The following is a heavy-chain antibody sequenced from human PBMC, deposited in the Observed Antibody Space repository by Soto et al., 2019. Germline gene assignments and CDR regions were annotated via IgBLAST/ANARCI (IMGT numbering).Heavy chain of an antibody. V-gene: IGHV4-34*01. CDR1: GGSFSGYY. CDR3: ARGSGVWAY. D-gene: IGHD2-8*01. J-gene: IGHJ4*02. CDR2: INHSGST. Sequence: SETLSLTCAVYGGSFSGYYWSWIRPPPGKGLEWIGEINHSGSTNYNPSLKSRVTISVDTSKNQFSLKLSSVTAADTAVYYCARGSGVWAYWRQGTLVTVSS.